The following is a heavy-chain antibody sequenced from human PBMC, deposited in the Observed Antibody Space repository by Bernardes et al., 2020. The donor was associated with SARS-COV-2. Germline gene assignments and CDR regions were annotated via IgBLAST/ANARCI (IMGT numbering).Heavy chain of an antibody. CDR1: GFTFSGFA. Sequence: GGSLRLSCTASGFTFSGFAMHWVRQTPGKGLEWVAIILSDSRDEYYADSVKGRFTISRDDSMNTLYLQMNGVRKEDTAVYFCATSISYYDNPRYDLGAEYFQHWGQGTLVTVSS. CDR2: ILSDSRDE. J-gene: IGHJ1*01. V-gene: IGHV3-33*08. CDR3: ATSISYYDNPRYDLGAEYFQH. D-gene: IGHD3-16*01.